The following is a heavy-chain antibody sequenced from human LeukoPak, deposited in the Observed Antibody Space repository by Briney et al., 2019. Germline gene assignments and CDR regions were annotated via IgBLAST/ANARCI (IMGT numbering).Heavy chain of an antibody. V-gene: IGHV3-30*04. J-gene: IGHJ4*02. Sequence: GGSLRLSCAASGYYFRSYAIHWVRRAPGKGLEWVAIISNDGTNKYYADPVKGRFTISRDNSENTVSLQMSRLTTEDTAVYYCAREATTGEYYFDYWGQGTLVTVSS. D-gene: IGHD1-26*01. CDR3: AREATTGEYYFDY. CDR1: GYYFRSYA. CDR2: ISNDGTNK.